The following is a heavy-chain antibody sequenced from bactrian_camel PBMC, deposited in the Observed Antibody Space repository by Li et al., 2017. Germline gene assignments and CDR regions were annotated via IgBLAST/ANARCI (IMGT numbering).Heavy chain of an antibody. D-gene: IGHD6*01. Sequence: QVQLVESGGGSVQTGGSLRLSCAASGYSSIVNCVGWYRQGIGEEREGVAAIFTSDDSTYYTDSAKGRFTISRENDKNTVYLQMNNLKPEDTAMYYCVDDCYGSRYYLARRTNVWGQGTQVTVS. CDR1: GYSSIVNC. CDR3: VDDCYGSRYYLARRTNV. V-gene: IGHV3S53*01. CDR2: FTSDDST. J-gene: IGHJ4*01.